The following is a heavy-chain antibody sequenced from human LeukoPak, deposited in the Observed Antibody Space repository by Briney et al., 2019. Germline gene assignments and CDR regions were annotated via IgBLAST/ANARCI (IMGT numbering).Heavy chain of an antibody. D-gene: IGHD5-18*01. CDR1: GFTVSSNY. J-gene: IGHJ6*03. CDR2: ISGSGGST. V-gene: IGHV3-23*01. Sequence: GESLRLSCAASGFTVSSNYVSWVRQAPGKGLEWVSGISGSGGSTYYADSVKGRFTISRDNSKNTLYLPLNSLRAEDTAVYSWAEAYSYGFGTNVGDSYYMDVWGKGTTVTVSS. CDR3: AEAYSYGFGTNVGDSYYMDV.